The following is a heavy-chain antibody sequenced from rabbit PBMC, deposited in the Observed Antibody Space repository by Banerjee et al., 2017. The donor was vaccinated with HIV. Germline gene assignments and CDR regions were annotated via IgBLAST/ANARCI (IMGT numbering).Heavy chain of an antibody. Sequence: QEQLEESGGDLVKPEGSLTLTCTGSGLSFSSSYWICWVRQAPGKGLEWIACIYAGSSGSTYYASWAKGRFTISKTSSTTVTLQMTSLTAADTATYFCARSPTNDYLYYFNLWGQGTLVTVS. D-gene: IGHD2-1*01. J-gene: IGHJ4*01. CDR2: IYAGSSGST. CDR1: GLSFSSSYW. CDR3: ARSPTNDYLYYFNL. V-gene: IGHV1S45*01.